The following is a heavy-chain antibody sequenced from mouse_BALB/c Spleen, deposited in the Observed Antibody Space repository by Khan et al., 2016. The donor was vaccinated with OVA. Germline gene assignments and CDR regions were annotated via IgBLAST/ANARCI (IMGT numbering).Heavy chain of an antibody. CDR2: IYPGDGDT. CDR1: DYAFSSYW. J-gene: IGHJ1*01. Sequence: QVQLKESGAELVRPGSSVKISCKASDYAFSSYWMNWMKQRPGQGLEWIGQIYPGDGDTNDNGKFEGKATLTADKSSSTAYLQLSSLTSEDSAVYFCARAYGYWYFDVWGAGTTVTVSS. CDR3: ARAYGYWYFDV. D-gene: IGHD1-1*01. V-gene: IGHV1-80*01.